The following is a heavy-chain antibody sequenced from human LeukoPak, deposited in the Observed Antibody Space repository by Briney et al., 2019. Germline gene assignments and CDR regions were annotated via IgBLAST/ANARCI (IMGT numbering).Heavy chain of an antibody. D-gene: IGHD3-3*01. CDR1: GFTFSSYA. J-gene: IGHJ4*02. Sequence: GGALRLSCAASGFTFSSYAMSWVRQAPGKGLEGVSAISGSGGSTYYADSVKGRFTISRDNSKNTLYLQMNSLRAEDTDVYYCARARYTIFGVVIPGYFDYWGQGTLVTVSS. CDR3: ARARYTIFGVVIPGYFDY. CDR2: ISGSGGST. V-gene: IGHV3-23*01.